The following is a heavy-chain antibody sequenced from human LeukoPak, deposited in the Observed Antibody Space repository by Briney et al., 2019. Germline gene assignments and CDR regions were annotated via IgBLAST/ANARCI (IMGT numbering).Heavy chain of an antibody. CDR2: MNPSSGNR. J-gene: IGHJ5*02. CDR3: ARGLPTRGSSWFEP. D-gene: IGHD3-10*01. CDR1: GYTFISSD. V-gene: IGHV1-8*01. Sequence: ASVKVSCKASGYTFISSDINWVRQASGQGLEWLGWMNPSSGNRAYAPKFQGRVTMTRDTSTSTAYMELTSLNYDDTAVYYCARGLPTRGSSWFEPWGQGTLVTVSS.